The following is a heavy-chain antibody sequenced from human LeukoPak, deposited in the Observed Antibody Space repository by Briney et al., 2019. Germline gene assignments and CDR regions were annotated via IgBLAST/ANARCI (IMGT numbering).Heavy chain of an antibody. Sequence: GGSLKLSCAASGFTFSNYAMTWVRQAPGKGLEWVSTISDGGAATYYADSVKGRFTISRDNSKNTPSLQMNSLRAEDTAVYYCAKALNVLVPSTSRWFDPWGQGTLVTVSS. CDR3: AKALNVLVPSTSRWFDP. J-gene: IGHJ5*02. D-gene: IGHD2-2*01. CDR1: GFTFSNYA. V-gene: IGHV3-23*01. CDR2: ISDGGAAT.